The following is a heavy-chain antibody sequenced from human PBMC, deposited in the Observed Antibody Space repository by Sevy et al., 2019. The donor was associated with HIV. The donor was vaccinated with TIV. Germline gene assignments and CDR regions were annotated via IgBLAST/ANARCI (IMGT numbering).Heavy chain of an antibody. CDR2: IYPGDSVT. V-gene: IGHV5-51*01. D-gene: IGHD2-2*01. J-gene: IGHJ4*02. CDR1: GYTFSNYW. CDR3: ARYPIVVVPAAEYYFDY. Sequence: GESLKISCKGSGYTFSNYWIGWVRQMPGKGLEWMGVIYPGDSVTRYSPSFQGQVTMSADKSTSTAYLQWSSRKTSDTAIYYCARYPIVVVPAAEYYFDYWGQGTLVTVSS.